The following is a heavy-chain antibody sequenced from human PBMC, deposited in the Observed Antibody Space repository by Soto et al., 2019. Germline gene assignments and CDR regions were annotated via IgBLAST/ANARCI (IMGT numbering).Heavy chain of an antibody. CDR2: ISAYNGNT. Sequence: ASVKVSCKASGYTFTSYGISWVRQAPGQGLEWMGWISAYNGNTNYAQKLQGRVTMTTDTSTSTAYMELRSLRSDDTAVYYCARDVGYNWKPISNWFDPWGQGTLVTVSS. V-gene: IGHV1-18*01. CDR3: ARDVGYNWKPISNWFDP. D-gene: IGHD1-20*01. CDR1: GYTFTSYG. J-gene: IGHJ5*02.